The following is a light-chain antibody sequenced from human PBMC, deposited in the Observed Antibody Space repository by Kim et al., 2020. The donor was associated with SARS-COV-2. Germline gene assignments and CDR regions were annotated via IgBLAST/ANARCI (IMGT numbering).Light chain of an antibody. CDR2: EAF. CDR3: QQYGSSPYS. J-gene: IGKJ2*03. CDR1: QSVGSSL. V-gene: IGKV3-20*01. Sequence: EIVLTQSPGTLSLSPGERATLTCRDSQSVGSSLLAWYQQKPGQAPRLLIYEAFKRVAGIPDRFSGSGSGTDFTLTISRPEPEDFAMYYCQQYGSSPYSFGQGTKLEI.